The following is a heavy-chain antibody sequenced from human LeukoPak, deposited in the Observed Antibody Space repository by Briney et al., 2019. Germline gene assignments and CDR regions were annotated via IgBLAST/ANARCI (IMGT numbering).Heavy chain of an antibody. CDR3: VKDKTVVSSFVGDY. D-gene: IGHD4-23*01. V-gene: IGHV3-7*03. CDR1: GFTFSSYW. Sequence: GGSLRLSCAASGFTFSSYWMSWVRQAPGKGLEWVANIKQDGSEKYYVDSVKGRFTISRDNAKNSLYLQMNSLRAEDTAVYFCVKDKTVVSSFVGDYWGQGTLVTVSS. CDR2: IKQDGSEK. J-gene: IGHJ4*02.